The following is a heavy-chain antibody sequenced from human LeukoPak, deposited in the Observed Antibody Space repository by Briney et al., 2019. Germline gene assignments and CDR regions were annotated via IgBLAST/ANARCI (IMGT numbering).Heavy chain of an antibody. CDR2: IYPRDSDT. CDR3: ARHLGPFTEDAFDI. CDR1: GYNFTIYW. D-gene: IGHD3-16*01. Sequence: GESLKISCKGSGYNFTIYWIGWVRQMPGKGLECMGIIYPRDSDTRYSPSFQGQVTISVDKSISTAYLQWSSLKASDTAMYYCARHLGPFTEDAFDIWGQGTMVTVSS. J-gene: IGHJ3*02. V-gene: IGHV5-51*01.